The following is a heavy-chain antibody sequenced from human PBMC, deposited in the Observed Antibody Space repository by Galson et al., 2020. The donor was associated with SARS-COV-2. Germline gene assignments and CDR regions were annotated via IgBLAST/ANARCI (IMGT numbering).Heavy chain of an antibody. V-gene: IGHV3-13*01. CDR3: ARVRADYDAFDI. CDR2: IGTAGDT. CDR1: GFTFSSYD. Sequence: GGSLRLSCAASGFTFSSYDMHWVRQATGKGLEWVSAIGTAGDTYYPGSVKGRFTISRENAKNSLYLQMNSLRAGDTAVYYCARVRADYDAFDIWGQGTMVTVSA. J-gene: IGHJ3*02. D-gene: IGHD4-17*01.